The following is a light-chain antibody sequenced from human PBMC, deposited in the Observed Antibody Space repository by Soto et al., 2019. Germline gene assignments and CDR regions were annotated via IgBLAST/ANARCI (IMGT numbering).Light chain of an antibody. J-gene: IGLJ2*01. CDR2: SSD. V-gene: IGLV1-44*01. CDR1: SSNIGSNT. CDR3: AAWDDSLSGVV. Sequence: QSALTQPPSASGTPGQRVTMSCSGSSSNIGSNTVNWYQQVAGTAPKLLIYSSDQRPSGVPDRFSGSKSGTSASLAISGLQSEDEADYYCAAWDDSLSGVVFGGGTKLTVL.